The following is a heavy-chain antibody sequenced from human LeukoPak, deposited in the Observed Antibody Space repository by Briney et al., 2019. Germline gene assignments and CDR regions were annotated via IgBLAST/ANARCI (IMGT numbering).Heavy chain of an antibody. D-gene: IGHD3-3*01. CDR3: AWSGYGYYFDY. CDR2: INHSGST. J-gene: IGHJ4*02. CDR1: GGSFSGDY. V-gene: IGHV4-34*01. Sequence: SETLSLTCVVYGGSFSGDYWSWIRQPPGKGLEWIGKINHSGSTNYNPSLKSRVTISVDTSKNQFSLKLSSVTAADTAVYYCAWSGYGYYFDYWGQGTLVTVSS.